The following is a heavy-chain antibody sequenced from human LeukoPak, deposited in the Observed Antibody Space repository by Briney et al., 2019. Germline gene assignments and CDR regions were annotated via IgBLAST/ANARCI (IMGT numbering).Heavy chain of an antibody. D-gene: IGHD4-23*01. J-gene: IGHJ5*02. CDR2: IYYGGST. Sequence: SETLSLTCTVSGRSISGYYWSWIRHPPGKGLEWLGYIYYGGSTNYNPSLKSRVTISVDTSKNQFSLKLSSVTAADTAVYYCARGDPYRGSREDWFDPWGQGTLVTVSS. CDR3: ARGDPYRGSREDWFDP. V-gene: IGHV4-59*01. CDR1: GRSISGYY.